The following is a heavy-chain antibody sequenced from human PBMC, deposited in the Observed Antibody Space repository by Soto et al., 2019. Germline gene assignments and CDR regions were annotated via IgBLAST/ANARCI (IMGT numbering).Heavy chain of an antibody. CDR2: ISAYNGDT. D-gene: IGHD2-2*02. CDR3: ARDHCSSTSCYTAVDY. CDR1: GYTFTSYG. Sequence: ASVKVSCKASGYTFTSYGISWVRQAPGQGLEWMGWISAYNGDTNYAQKLQGRVTVTTDTSTSTAYMELRSLRSDDTAVYYCARDHCSSTSCYTAVDYWGQGXLVTVYS. V-gene: IGHV1-18*04. J-gene: IGHJ4*02.